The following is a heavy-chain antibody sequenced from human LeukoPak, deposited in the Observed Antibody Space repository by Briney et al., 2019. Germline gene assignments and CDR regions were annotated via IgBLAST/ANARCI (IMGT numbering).Heavy chain of an antibody. CDR3: ARADTGYSSGWIDY. CDR1: GGSISSGGYY. CDR2: IYYSGST. Sequence: SQTLSLTCTVPGGSISSGGYYWSWIRQHPGKGLKWIGYIYYSGSTYYNPSLKSRVTISVDTSKNQFSLKLSSVTAADTAVYYCARADTGYSSGWIDYWGQGTLVTVSS. J-gene: IGHJ4*02. D-gene: IGHD6-19*01. V-gene: IGHV4-31*03.